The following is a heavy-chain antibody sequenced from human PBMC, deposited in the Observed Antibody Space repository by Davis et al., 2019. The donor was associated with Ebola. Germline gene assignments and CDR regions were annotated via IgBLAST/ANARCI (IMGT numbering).Heavy chain of an antibody. V-gene: IGHV4-34*01. CDR3: ARFRLLLNYFDY. CDR1: GGSFSGYY. J-gene: IGHJ4*02. CDR2: INHSGST. Sequence: SETLSLTCAVYGGSFSGYYWSWIRQPPGKGLEWIGEINHSGSTNYNPSLKSRVTISVDTSKNQFSLKLSSVTAAYTAVYYCARFRLLLNYFDYWGQGTLVTVSS. D-gene: IGHD3-22*01.